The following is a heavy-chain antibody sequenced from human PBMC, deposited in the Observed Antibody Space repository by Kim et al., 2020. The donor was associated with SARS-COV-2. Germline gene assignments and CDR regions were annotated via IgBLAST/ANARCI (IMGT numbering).Heavy chain of an antibody. Sequence: GGSLRLSCAASGFTFSSYWMHWVRQAPGKGLVWVSHINTDGRITRYADSVQGRFTISRDNAKNTVYLQMESLRAEDTAVYYCVQNVNDRGTVANWGQGTLVTVSS. V-gene: IGHV3-74*01. CDR3: VQNVNDRGTVAN. CDR1: GFTFSSYW. CDR2: INTDGRIT. J-gene: IGHJ4*02. D-gene: IGHD1-1*01.